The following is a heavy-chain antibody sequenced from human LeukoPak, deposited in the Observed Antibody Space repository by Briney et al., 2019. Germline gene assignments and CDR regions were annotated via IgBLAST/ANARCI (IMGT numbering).Heavy chain of an antibody. CDR1: GGSISSGGYY. D-gene: IGHD5-18*01. Sequence: SETLSLTCTVSGGSISSGGYYWSWIRQHPGKGLEWIGYIYYSGSTYYNPSLKSRVTISVDTSKNQFSLKLSSVTAADTAVYYCARYSYGYYYYYYMDVWGKGTTATVSS. J-gene: IGHJ6*03. V-gene: IGHV4-31*03. CDR2: IYYSGST. CDR3: ARYSYGYYYYYYMDV.